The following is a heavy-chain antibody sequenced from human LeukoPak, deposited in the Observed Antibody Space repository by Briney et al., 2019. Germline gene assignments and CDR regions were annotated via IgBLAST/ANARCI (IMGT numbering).Heavy chain of an antibody. D-gene: IGHD2-2*01. Sequence: GGSLRLSCAASGFTFSSYWMSWVRQAPGKGLKWVANIKEDGSEKYYVDSVKGRFTISRDNAKNSLFLEMNSLRAEDTALYYCAREEPDAILSHWGQGTLVTVSS. J-gene: IGHJ4*02. V-gene: IGHV3-7*01. CDR2: IKEDGSEK. CDR3: AREEPDAILSH. CDR1: GFTFSSYW.